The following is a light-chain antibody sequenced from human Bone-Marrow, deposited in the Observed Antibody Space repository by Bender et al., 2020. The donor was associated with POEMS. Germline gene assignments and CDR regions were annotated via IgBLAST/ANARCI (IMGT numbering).Light chain of an antibody. J-gene: IGLJ3*02. CDR2: DVS. CDR1: SSDVGGYDY. CDR3: SSYSSSSTMWL. V-gene: IGLV2-14*01. Sequence: QSALTQPASVSGSPGQSITISCTGSSSDVGGYDYVSWYQQHPGKAPKLMIYDVSNRPSGVSDRFSGSKSGNTASLTIFGLQAEDEADYYCSSYSSSSTMWLFGGGTKLTVL.